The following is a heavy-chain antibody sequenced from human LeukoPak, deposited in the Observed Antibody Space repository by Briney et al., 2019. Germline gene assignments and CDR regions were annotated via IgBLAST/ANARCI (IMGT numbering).Heavy chain of an antibody. J-gene: IGHJ5*02. CDR3: ARDMIILQS. CDR2: IKQDGSEK. CDR1: GFIFSNYW. D-gene: IGHD3-16*01. V-gene: IGHV3-7*04. Sequence: GGSMRLSCSASGFIFSNYWMTWVRQAPGKGLEWMANIKQDGSEKYYVDSVKGRFTISRDNAKKSLYLQMNSLRAEDTAVYFCARDMIILQSWGQGTLVTVSS.